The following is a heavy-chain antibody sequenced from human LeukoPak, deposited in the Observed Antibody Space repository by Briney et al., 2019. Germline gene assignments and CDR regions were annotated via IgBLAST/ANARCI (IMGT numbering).Heavy chain of an antibody. D-gene: IGHD2-2*01. CDR1: GYAFSDYY. Sequence: ASVKVSCKASGYAFSDYYMHWVRQAPGQGLEWMGWMNPNSGNTGYAQKFQGRVTITRNTSISTAYMELSSLRSEDTAVYYCARGPIPAAPPAYYYYMDVWGKGTTVTVSS. V-gene: IGHV1-8*03. CDR3: ARGPIPAAPPAYYYYMDV. CDR2: MNPNSGNT. J-gene: IGHJ6*03.